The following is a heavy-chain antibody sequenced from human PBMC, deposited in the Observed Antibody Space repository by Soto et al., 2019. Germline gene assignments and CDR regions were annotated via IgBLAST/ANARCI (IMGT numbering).Heavy chain of an antibody. CDR1: GFTFSSYG. D-gene: IGHD3-10*01. Sequence: QVQLVESGGGVVQPGRSLRLSCAASGFTFSSYGMHWVRQAPGKGLEWLAVISYDGSNKYYADSVKGRFTISRDNSKNTLYLQMNSLRAEDTAVYYCAKDFIRNMEIYYYYMDVWGKGTTVTVSS. J-gene: IGHJ6*03. CDR3: AKDFIRNMEIYYYYMDV. CDR2: ISYDGSNK. V-gene: IGHV3-30*18.